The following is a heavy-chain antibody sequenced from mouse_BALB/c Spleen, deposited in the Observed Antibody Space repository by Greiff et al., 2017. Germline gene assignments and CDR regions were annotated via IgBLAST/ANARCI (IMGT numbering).Heavy chain of an antibody. CDR2: ISNGGGST. D-gene: IGHD2-3*01. V-gene: IGHV5-12-2*01. CDR1: GFTFSSYT. J-gene: IGHJ3*01. CDR3: ARGYDGYSSWFAY. Sequence: EVQLVESGGGLVQPGGSLKLSCAASGFTFSSYTMSWVRQTPEKRLEWVAYISNGGGSTYYPDTVKGRFTISRDNAKNTLYLQMSSLKSEDTAMYYCARGYDGYSSWFAYWGQGTLVTVSA.